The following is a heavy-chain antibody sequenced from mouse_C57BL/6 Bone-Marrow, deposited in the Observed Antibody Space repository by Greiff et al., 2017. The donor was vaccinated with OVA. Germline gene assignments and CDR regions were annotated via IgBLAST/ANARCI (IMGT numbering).Heavy chain of an antibody. CDR1: GYTFTSYW. D-gene: IGHD4-1*01. Sequence: VQLKQPGAELVRPGTSVKLSCKASGYTFTSYWMHWVKQRPGQGLEWIGVIDPSDSYTNYNQKFKGKATLTVDTSSSTAYMQLSSLTSEDSAVYYCARDWVYFDYWGQGTTLTVSS. J-gene: IGHJ2*01. CDR3: ARDWVYFDY. V-gene: IGHV1-59*01. CDR2: IDPSDSYT.